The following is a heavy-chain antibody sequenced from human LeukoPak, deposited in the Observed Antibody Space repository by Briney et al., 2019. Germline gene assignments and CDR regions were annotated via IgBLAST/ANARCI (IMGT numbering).Heavy chain of an antibody. CDR3: ARGILAAAGPLDY. J-gene: IGHJ4*02. V-gene: IGHV3-30*04. D-gene: IGHD6-13*01. CDR2: ISYDGSNK. Sequence: PGGSLRLSCAASGFTFSSYAMHWVRQAPGKGLEWVAVISYDGSNKYYADSVKGRFTISRDNSKNTLYLQMNSLRAEDTAVYYCARGILAAAGPLDYWGQGTLVTVSS. CDR1: GFTFSSYA.